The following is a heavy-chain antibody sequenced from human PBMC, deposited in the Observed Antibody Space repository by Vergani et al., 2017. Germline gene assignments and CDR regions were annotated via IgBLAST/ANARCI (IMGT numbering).Heavy chain of an antibody. CDR2: ISGSGGST. CDR3: AKANPRNSGYDYLYYYHAMDV. J-gene: IGHJ6*02. CDR1: GFTFNHYA. D-gene: IGHD5-12*01. V-gene: IGHV3-23*01. Sequence: EVQLLESGGDLVQPGGSLRLSCAASGFTFNHYAMNWVRQAPGKGLEWVSGISGSGGSTYYAGSVKGRFTISRDSSKNTLYLQMNSLSAGDTAVYYCAKANPRNSGYDYLYYYHAMDVWGQGTTVTFSS.